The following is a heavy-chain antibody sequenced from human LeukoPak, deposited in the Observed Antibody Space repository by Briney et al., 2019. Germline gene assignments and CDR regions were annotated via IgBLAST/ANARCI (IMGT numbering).Heavy chain of an antibody. Sequence: PSETLSLTCAVYGGSFSGYYWSWIRQPPGKGLEWIGEINHSGSTNYNPSLKSRVTISVDTSKNQFSLKLSSVIAADTAVYYRARGPGYGDYVAYYYGMDVWGQGTTVTVSS. D-gene: IGHD4-17*01. CDR1: GGSFSGYY. V-gene: IGHV4-34*01. CDR2: INHSGST. CDR3: ARGPGYGDYVAYYYGMDV. J-gene: IGHJ6*02.